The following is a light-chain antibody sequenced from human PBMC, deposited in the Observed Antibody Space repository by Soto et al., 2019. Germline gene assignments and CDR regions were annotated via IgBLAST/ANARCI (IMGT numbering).Light chain of an antibody. CDR2: YVS. J-gene: IGKJ5*01. V-gene: IGKV1-39*01. CDR3: QQGYTSSIT. CDR1: QSIGKH. Sequence: IQMTQSASSVSASVGARVNITCRASQSIGKHLNWYQQKPGKAPKFLIYYVSNLQSGVPSRFSGSGSGTDFTLTIDSLQPEDFATYYCQQGYTSSITFGQGTRPEIK.